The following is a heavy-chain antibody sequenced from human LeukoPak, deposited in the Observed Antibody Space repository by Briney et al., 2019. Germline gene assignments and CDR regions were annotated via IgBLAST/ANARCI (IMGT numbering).Heavy chain of an antibody. J-gene: IGHJ4*02. Sequence: PGGSLRLSCVGSGFTFSDAWMSWVRQAPGKGLEWVSSISSSSSHMYYADSVKGRFTISRDNAKNSLYLQMNTLRAEDTAVYYCARDDTSAHFFDYWGQGTLVTVSS. CDR1: GFTFSDAW. V-gene: IGHV3-21*01. CDR2: ISSSSSHM. D-gene: IGHD3-10*01. CDR3: ARDDTSAHFFDY.